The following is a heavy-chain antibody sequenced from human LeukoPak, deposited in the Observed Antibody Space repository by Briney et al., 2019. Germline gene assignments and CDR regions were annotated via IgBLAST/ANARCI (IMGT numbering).Heavy chain of an antibody. CDR3: ARGTFWSGYYHDY. D-gene: IGHD3-3*01. V-gene: IGHV4-59*01. CDR2: IFYSGST. J-gene: IGHJ4*02. CDR1: GGSISAFY. Sequence: PSETLSLTPTVSGGSISAFYWSRIRQPPGKGLGWSGFIFYSGSTNYNPSLKSRVTISLNTSKTQFSLKLSSVTAADTGVYYCARGTFWSGYYHDYWGQGTLVTVSS.